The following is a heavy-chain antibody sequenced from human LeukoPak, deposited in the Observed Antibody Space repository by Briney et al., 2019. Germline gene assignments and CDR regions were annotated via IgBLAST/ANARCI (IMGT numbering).Heavy chain of an antibody. CDR2: ISAYNGHT. CDR1: GYTFNKYG. V-gene: IGHV1-18*01. Sequence: ASVKVSCKASGYTFNKYGISWVRQAPGQGLEWMGWISAYNGHTNYAQKFQDRVAMTTDTSTSTVYMELRNLRSDDTAVYYCARVFSMVRGAPGDYWGQGTLVTVSS. CDR3: ARVFSMVRGAPGDY. J-gene: IGHJ4*02. D-gene: IGHD3-10*01.